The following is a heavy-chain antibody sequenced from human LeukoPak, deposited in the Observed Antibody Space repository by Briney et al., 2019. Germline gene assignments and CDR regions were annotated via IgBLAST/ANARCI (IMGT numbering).Heavy chain of an antibody. CDR2: IIPIFGTA. V-gene: IGHV1-69*01. D-gene: IGHD3-10*01. J-gene: IGHJ6*03. Sequence: SVKVSCKASGGTFSSYAISWVRQAPGQGLEWMGGIIPIFGTANYAQKFQGRVTITADESTSTAYMELSSLRSEDTAVYYCARDDITMVRGVRAPYYYYMDVWGKGTTVTISS. CDR3: ARDDITMVRGVRAPYYYYMDV. CDR1: GGTFSSYA.